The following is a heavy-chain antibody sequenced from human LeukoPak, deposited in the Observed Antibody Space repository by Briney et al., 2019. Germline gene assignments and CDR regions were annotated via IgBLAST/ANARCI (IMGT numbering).Heavy chain of an antibody. CDR1: GYSISGNSFY. V-gene: IGHV4-39*02. D-gene: IGHD2-2*01. Sequence: SETLSLTCTVSGYSISGNSFYWGWIRQPPGKGLEGIGSIYSSGSTYYNPSLKCRVTISVDTSKNQFSLRLSSVTAADTAVYYCARDFQPATAFLAYYFDYWGQGTLVTVSS. J-gene: IGHJ4*02. CDR3: ARDFQPATAFLAYYFDY. CDR2: IYSSGST.